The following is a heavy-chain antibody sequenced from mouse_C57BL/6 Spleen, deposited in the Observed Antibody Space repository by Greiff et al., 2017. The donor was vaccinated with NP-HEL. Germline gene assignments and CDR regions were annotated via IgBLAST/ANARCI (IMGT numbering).Heavy chain of an antibody. CDR3: ARESDDYDGFAY. D-gene: IGHD2-4*01. CDR2: ISDGGSYT. CDR1: GFTFSSYA. J-gene: IGHJ3*01. V-gene: IGHV5-4*01. Sequence: DVKLVESGGGLVKPGGSLKLSCAASGFTFSSYAMSWVRQTPEKRLEWVATISDGGSYTYYPDNVKGRFTISRDNAKNNLYLQMSHLKSEDTAMYYCARESDDYDGFAYWGQGTLVTVSA.